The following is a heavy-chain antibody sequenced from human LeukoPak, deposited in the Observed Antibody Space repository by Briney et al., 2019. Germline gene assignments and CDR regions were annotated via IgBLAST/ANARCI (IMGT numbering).Heavy chain of an antibody. Sequence: SETLSLTCSVSGGSIISSYFWSWIRQPAGTGLEWIGRIYHTCITVFNPSLKTRVTMSVDTSKNKFSLNLNSVTAADPAVYYCAKYASGSLVVWGQGTLVTVSS. CDR3: AKYASGSLVV. J-gene: IGHJ4*02. CDR1: GGSIISSYF. D-gene: IGHD3-10*01. V-gene: IGHV4-4*07. CDR2: IYHTCIT.